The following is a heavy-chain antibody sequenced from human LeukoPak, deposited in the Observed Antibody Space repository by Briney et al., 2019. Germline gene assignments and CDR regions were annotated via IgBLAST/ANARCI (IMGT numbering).Heavy chain of an antibody. CDR1: GCTFSSYA. CDR2: IITILGRA. D-gene: IGHD2-2*01. CDR3: ARARQVVVPAATYYFDY. V-gene: IGHV1-69*04. J-gene: IGHJ4*02. Sequence: SVKVSCKASGCTFSSYAISWVRQAPGQGLEWMGRIITILGRANYAQYVKGRVTITADKSTSTAYMQLSSLRAEDTAVYYCARARQVVVPAATYYFDYWGQGTLVTVSS.